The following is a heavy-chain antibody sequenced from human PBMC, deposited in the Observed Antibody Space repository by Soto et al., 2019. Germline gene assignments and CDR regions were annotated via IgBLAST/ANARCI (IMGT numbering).Heavy chain of an antibody. CDR1: GYTFTSYG. J-gene: IGHJ5*02. D-gene: IGHD3-3*01. CDR3: ARDGYDFRSGFHWFDP. CDR2: ISAYNGNT. V-gene: IGHV1-18*01. Sequence: ASVKVSCKASGYTFTSYGISWVRQAPGQGLEWMGWISAYNGNTNYAQKLQGRVTMTTDTPTSTAYMELRSLRSDDTAVYYCARDGYDFRSGFHWFDPWGQGTLVTVSS.